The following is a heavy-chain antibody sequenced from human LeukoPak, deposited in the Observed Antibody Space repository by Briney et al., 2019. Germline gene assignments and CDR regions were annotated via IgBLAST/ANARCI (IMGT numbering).Heavy chain of an antibody. J-gene: IGHJ4*02. V-gene: IGHV4-39*07. CDR3: ARSAWRPRFDF. CDR1: GDSITSDLYY. CDR2: VSYSGTP. Sequence: SETLSLTCSVSGDSITSDLYYWGWIRQSPGRGLEWLGSVSYSGTPYYNRALDSRVIILVDTSKTQFSLTLRSVTAADTAVYYCARSAWRPRFDFWGQGTLVTVSS. D-gene: IGHD1-14*01.